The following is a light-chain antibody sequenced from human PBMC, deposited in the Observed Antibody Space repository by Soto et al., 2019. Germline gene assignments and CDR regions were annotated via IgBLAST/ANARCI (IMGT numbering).Light chain of an antibody. J-gene: IGKJ1*01. CDR1: QSVSSN. CDR2: GAS. V-gene: IGKV3-15*01. Sequence: EIVMTQSPATLSVSPGERATLSCRASQSVSSNLAWYQQKPGQAPRLLIYGASTWATGIPARFSGSGSGTEFTLTISSLQSEDFAVYYCQQYNNWPPGVTFGQGTKVEIK. CDR3: QQYNNWPPGVT.